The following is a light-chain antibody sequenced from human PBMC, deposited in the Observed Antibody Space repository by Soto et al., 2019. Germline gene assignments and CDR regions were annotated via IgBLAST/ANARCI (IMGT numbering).Light chain of an antibody. CDR3: QHYNNWPFT. J-gene: IGKJ2*01. CDR2: GAS. CDR1: QSVSSN. V-gene: IGKV3-15*01. Sequence: EIVMTQSPATLSVSLGERATLSCRASQSVSSNLAWYKQKPGQPPSLLIYGASARATGIPARFSGSGSGTEFTLTISSLQSEDFAVYYCQHYNNWPFTFCQGTKLEIK.